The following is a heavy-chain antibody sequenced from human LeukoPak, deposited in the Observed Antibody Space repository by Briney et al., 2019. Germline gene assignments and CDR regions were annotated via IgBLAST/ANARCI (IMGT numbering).Heavy chain of an antibody. Sequence: GGSLRLSCAASGFTFSNAWMSWVRQAPGKGLEWVGRIKSKTDGGTTDHAAPVKGRFTISRDDSKNTLYLQMNSLKTEDTAVYYCTSQALSYYYYGMDVWGKGTTVTVSS. CDR3: TSQALSYYYYGMDV. CDR2: IKSKTDGGTT. J-gene: IGHJ6*04. V-gene: IGHV3-15*01. CDR1: GFTFSNAW.